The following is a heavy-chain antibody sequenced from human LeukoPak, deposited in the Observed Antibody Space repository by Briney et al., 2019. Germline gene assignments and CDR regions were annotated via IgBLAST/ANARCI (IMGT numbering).Heavy chain of an antibody. V-gene: IGHV4-59*11. CDR1: GGSISSHY. Sequence: SETLSLTCTVSGGSISSHYWSCIRQPPGKGLEWIGYIYYSGSTNYNPSLKSRVTISVDTSKNQFSLKLSSVTAADTAVYYCAGMVRGADNWGQGTLVTVSS. J-gene: IGHJ4*02. D-gene: IGHD3-10*01. CDR2: IYYSGST. CDR3: AGMVRGADN.